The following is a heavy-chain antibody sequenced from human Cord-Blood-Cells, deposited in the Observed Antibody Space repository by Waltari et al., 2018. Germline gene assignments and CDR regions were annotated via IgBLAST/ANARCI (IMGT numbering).Heavy chain of an antibody. Sequence: QVQLQQWGAGLLKPSETLSLTCAVYGGSFSGDYWIWIRQPPGKGLEWIGEINHSGSTNYNPSLKSRVTISVDTSKNQFSLKLSSVTAADTAVYYCARGWTGTYAFDIWGQGTMVTDSS. CDR3: ARGWTGTYAFDI. D-gene: IGHD1-7*01. V-gene: IGHV4-34*01. J-gene: IGHJ3*02. CDR1: GGSFSGDY. CDR2: INHSGST.